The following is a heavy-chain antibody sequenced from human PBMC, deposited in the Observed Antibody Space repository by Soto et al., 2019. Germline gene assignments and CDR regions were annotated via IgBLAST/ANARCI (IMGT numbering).Heavy chain of an antibody. CDR2: IYWDDEK. J-gene: IGHJ4*02. V-gene: IGHV2-5*02. D-gene: IGHD3-10*01. CDR3: AHRAYFDSGKQFDY. CDR1: GFSLSISGVG. Sequence: QITLKESGPTLVKPTQTLTLTCTFSGFSLSISGVGVGWIRQPPGKALEWLAIIYWDDEKRYSPSLKTRLTVTKDTSKNQVVLTMTNVDPVDTATYYCAHRAYFDSGKQFDYWGQGTLVSVSS.